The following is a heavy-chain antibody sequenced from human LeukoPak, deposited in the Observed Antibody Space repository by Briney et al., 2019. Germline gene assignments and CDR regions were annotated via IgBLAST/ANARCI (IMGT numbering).Heavy chain of an antibody. CDR3: TYGDYPLTC. CDR1: GLTVTNNY. CDR2: LYSNGDT. Sequence: GGSLRLSCAASGLTVTNNYWHWVRQPPGKGPEWISLLYSNGDTKYADSVKGRFTFSRDNSTNTLYLQMNGLRAEDTAVYYCTYGDYPLTCWGQGTLVSVSS. V-gene: IGHV3-66*01. J-gene: IGHJ4*02. D-gene: IGHD4-17*01.